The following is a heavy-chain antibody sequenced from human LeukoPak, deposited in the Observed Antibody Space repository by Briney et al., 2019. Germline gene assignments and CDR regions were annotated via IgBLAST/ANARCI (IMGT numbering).Heavy chain of an antibody. J-gene: IGHJ5*02. CDR3: ARESSGSYYHWFDP. CDR1: GGSISSYY. D-gene: IGHD1-26*01. CDR2: IYYSGST. Sequence: SETLSLTCTVSGGSISSYYWSWIRQPPGKGLEWIGYIYYSGSTNYNPSLKSRVTISVDTSKNQFSLKLSSVTAADTAVYYCARESSGSYYHWFDPWGQGTLVTVSS. V-gene: IGHV4-59*01.